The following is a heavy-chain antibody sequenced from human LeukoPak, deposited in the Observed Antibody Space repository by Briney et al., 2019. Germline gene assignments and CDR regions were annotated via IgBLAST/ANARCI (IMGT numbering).Heavy chain of an antibody. Sequence: WGSLRLSCAASGFTFSSYSMNWVRQAPGKGLEWVSSISSSSSYIYYADSVKGRFTISRDNAKNSLYLQMNSLRAEDTAVYYCARLADYDSSGYYFVPLAFDIWGQETLGTVSS. CDR2: ISSSSSYI. V-gene: IGHV3-21*01. CDR1: GFTFSSYS. CDR3: ARLADYDSSGYYFVPLAFDI. D-gene: IGHD3-22*01. J-gene: IGHJ3*02.